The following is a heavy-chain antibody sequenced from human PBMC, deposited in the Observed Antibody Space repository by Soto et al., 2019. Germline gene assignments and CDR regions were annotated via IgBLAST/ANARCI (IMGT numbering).Heavy chain of an antibody. Sequence: GGSLRLSCAASGFTFSSYSMNWVRQAPGQGLEWVSSISSSSSYIYYADSVKGRFTISRDNAKNSLYLQMNSLRAEDTAVYYCARDFRDDPYYYGMDVWRQRTTVTVSS. J-gene: IGHJ6*02. CDR3: ARDFRDDPYYYGMDV. CDR2: ISSSSSYI. CDR1: GFTFSSYS. V-gene: IGHV3-21*01. D-gene: IGHD1-1*01.